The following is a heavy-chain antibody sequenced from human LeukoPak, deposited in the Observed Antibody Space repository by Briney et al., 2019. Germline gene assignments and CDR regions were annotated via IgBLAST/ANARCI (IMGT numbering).Heavy chain of an antibody. CDR3: ATGGSSGWYHLEY. V-gene: IGHV3-74*03. Sequence: GGSLRLSCAASGFTFTSYWMHWVRQAPGKGLVWVSLINSDGSTTKYADSVKGRFTMSRDNAKNTLYLEMNSLRGEDTAVYYCATGGSSGWYHLEYWGQGTLVTVSS. CDR1: GFTFTSYW. D-gene: IGHD6-19*01. J-gene: IGHJ4*02. CDR2: INSDGSTT.